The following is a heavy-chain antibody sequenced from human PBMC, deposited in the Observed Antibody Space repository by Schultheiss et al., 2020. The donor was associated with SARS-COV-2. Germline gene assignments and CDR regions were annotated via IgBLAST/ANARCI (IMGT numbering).Heavy chain of an antibody. CDR3: ARGTAAGDS. Sequence: GGSLRLSCAASGFTFSSYGMHWVRQAPGKGLEWVAVISYDGSNKYYADSVKGRFTISRDNSKNTLYLQMNSLRAEDTAVYYCARGTAAGDSWGQGTRVTVSS. D-gene: IGHD6-13*01. CDR1: GFTFSSYG. J-gene: IGHJ4*02. V-gene: IGHV3-30*03. CDR2: ISYDGSNK.